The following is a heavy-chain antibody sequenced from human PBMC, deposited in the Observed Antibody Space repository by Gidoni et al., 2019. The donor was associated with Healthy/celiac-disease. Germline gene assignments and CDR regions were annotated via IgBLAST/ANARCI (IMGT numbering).Heavy chain of an antibody. CDR3: ARSGVVPAAKVDY. Sequence: QVQLVESGGGLVKPGGSLRLSCAASGFTFSDYYMSWIRQAPGKGLEWVSYISSSSSYTNYADSVKGRFTISRDNAKNSLYLQMNSLRAEDTAVYYCARSGVVPAAKVDYWGQGTLVTVSS. V-gene: IGHV3-11*06. CDR2: ISSSSSYT. D-gene: IGHD2-2*01. CDR1: GFTFSDYY. J-gene: IGHJ4*02.